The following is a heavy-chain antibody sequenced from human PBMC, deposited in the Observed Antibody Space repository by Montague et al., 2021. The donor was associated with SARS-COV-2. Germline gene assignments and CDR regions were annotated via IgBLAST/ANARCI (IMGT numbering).Heavy chain of an antibody. CDR2: IGTAGDT. CDR1: GFTFSSYD. Sequence: SLSLSCAASGFTFSSYDMHWVRQATGKGLEWVSAIGTAGDTYYPGSVKGRFTISRENAKNSLYLQMNSLRAGDTAVYYCARGDIVATQGAYYYYGMDVWGQGTPVTVSS. D-gene: IGHD5-12*01. J-gene: IGHJ6*02. CDR3: ARGDIVATQGAYYYYGMDV. V-gene: IGHV3-13*01.